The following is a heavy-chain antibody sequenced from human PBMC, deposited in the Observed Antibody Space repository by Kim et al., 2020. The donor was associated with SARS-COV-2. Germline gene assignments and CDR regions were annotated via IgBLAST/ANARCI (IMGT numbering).Heavy chain of an antibody. J-gene: IGHJ4*02. Sequence: TNYNPSLKRRVTISIDTSKNQFSLKVTSITAADTAVYYCARGQVAAAWPLWGQGTLVTVSS. V-gene: IGHV4-34*01. CDR2: T. D-gene: IGHD6-13*01. CDR3: ARGQVAAAWPL.